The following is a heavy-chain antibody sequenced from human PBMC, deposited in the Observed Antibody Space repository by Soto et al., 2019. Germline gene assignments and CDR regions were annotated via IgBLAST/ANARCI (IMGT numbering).Heavy chain of an antibody. CDR2: IDYRGANT. J-gene: IGHJ4*02. CDR1: GFTLDNG. V-gene: IGHV3-23*01. D-gene: IGHD2-8*01. CDR3: VSWVFAHFDN. Sequence: PGGSLRLSCAASGFTLDNGMTWVRQAPGKGLEWISTIDYRGANTHYADSVKGRFTISRDKSRNTVALQMSNLRAEDTALYYCVSWVFAHFDNWGQGTLVTVSS.